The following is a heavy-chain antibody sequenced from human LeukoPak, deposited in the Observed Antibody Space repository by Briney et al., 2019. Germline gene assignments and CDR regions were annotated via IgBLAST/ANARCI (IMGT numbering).Heavy chain of an antibody. Sequence: PGRSLRLSCAASGFTFSRYGMHWVRQAPGKGLEWVAVIWYDGTNKYYADSVKGRFTISRDNSKNTLYLQMNSLRAEDTAVYYCARDPDCYDSSGYYDYWGQGTLVTVSS. J-gene: IGHJ4*02. CDR1: GFTFSRYG. CDR3: ARDPDCYDSSGYYDY. V-gene: IGHV3-33*08. D-gene: IGHD3-22*01. CDR2: IWYDGTNK.